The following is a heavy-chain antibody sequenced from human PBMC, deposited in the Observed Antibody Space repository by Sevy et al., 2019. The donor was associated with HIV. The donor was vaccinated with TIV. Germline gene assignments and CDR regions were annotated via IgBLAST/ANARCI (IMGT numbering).Heavy chain of an antibody. V-gene: IGHV3-53*01. CDR2: IYSGGST. J-gene: IGHJ4*02. CDR3: ARFSGGSKGTAFDY. CDR1: GFTVNTNY. Sequence: GGSLSLSCTASGFTVNTNYMSWVRQAPEKGLEWVSVIYSGGSTYYADSVKGRFTISRDNSKNTVYLQMNSLRAEDTAVYYCARFSGGSKGTAFDYWGQGTLVTVSS. D-gene: IGHD2-15*01.